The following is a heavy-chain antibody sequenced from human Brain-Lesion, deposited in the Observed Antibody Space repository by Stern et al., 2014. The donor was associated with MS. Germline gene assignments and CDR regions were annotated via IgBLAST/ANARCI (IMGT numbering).Heavy chain of an antibody. Sequence: QVQLVESGPGLVKPSETLSLTCTVSGGSISSNSYYWGWIRQPPGKGLEWIGSIYYRGSTYYNPSLKSRVTISKDTSKNQFSLKLKSVTAADTAVYFCAKVWLGELPENPFDYWGQGTLVTVSS. J-gene: IGHJ4*02. D-gene: IGHD3-10*01. CDR2: IYYRGST. CDR1: GGSISSNSYY. CDR3: AKVWLGELPENPFDY. V-gene: IGHV4-39*01.